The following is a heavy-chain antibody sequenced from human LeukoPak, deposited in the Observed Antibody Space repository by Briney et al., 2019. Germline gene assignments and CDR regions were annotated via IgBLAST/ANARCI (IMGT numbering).Heavy chain of an antibody. CDR3: ARYGGGVVVFDY. CDR2: ISGGDGDT. V-gene: IGHV3-23*01. J-gene: IGHJ4*02. CDR1: GFTFSNYG. D-gene: IGHD3-3*01. Sequence: GGSLRLSGTASGFTFSNYGMAWVRQAPGKGPEWVSVISGGDGDTYYPDSVKGRFTISRDNSKNRLYMQMNSLRAEDTALYYCARYGGGVVVFDYWGQGILVTVSS.